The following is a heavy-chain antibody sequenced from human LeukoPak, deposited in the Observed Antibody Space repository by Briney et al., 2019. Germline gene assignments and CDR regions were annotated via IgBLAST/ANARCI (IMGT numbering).Heavy chain of an antibody. D-gene: IGHD3-22*01. J-gene: IGHJ2*01. CDR1: GGSISSYY. CDR2: IYYSGST. Sequence: SETLSLTCTVSGGSISSYYWSWIRQPPGKGLEWIGYIYYSGSTNYNPSLKSRVTISVDTSKNQFSLKLSSVTAADTAVYYCARGDYYDSSGYLFPIWYFDLWGRGTLVTVSS. CDR3: ARGDYYDSSGYLFPIWYFDL. V-gene: IGHV4-59*08.